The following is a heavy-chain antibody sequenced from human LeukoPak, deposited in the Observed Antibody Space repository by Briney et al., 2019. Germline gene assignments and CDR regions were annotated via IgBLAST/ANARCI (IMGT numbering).Heavy chain of an antibody. D-gene: IGHD2-15*01. CDR3: AKADGRYCSGGSCPQDY. J-gene: IGHJ4*02. CDR1: GFTFSSYA. CDR2: ISGSGGST. Sequence: GGSLRLSCAASGFTFSSYAMSWVRQAPGKGLEWVSAISGSGGSTYYADSVKGRFTISRDNSKNTLYLQMNSLGAEDTAVYYCAKADGRYCSGGSCPQDYWGQGTLVTVSS. V-gene: IGHV3-23*01.